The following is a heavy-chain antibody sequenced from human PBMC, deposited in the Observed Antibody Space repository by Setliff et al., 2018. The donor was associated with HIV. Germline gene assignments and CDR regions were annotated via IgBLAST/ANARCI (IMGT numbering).Heavy chain of an antibody. Sequence: SETLSLTCRVSEYSISSGFYWGWVRQPPGKRLEWIGVIYYRGSAYYNLSLQSRVTLSVDTSKNSFSLHLTSVTAADTAVYFCARARGPPLPVLDFWGPGTLVTVSS. CDR3: ARARGPPLPVLDF. J-gene: IGHJ4*02. CDR2: IYYRGSA. V-gene: IGHV4-38-2*02. CDR1: EYSISSGFY. D-gene: IGHD3-10*01.